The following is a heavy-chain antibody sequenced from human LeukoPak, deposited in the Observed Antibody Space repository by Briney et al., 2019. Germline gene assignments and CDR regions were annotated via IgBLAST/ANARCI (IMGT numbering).Heavy chain of an antibody. CDR1: GFTFSSYG. CDR2: ISGGGGRT. V-gene: IGHV3-23*01. J-gene: IGHJ4*02. Sequence: GGSLRLSCAASGFTFSSYGMNWVRQAPGKGLEWVSTISGGGGRTYYADSVKGRFAISRDNSKNTLYLQMNSLRAEDTAVYYCAKSRGYSYDDPFDYWGQGTLVTVSS. CDR3: AKSRGYSYDDPFDY. D-gene: IGHD5-18*01.